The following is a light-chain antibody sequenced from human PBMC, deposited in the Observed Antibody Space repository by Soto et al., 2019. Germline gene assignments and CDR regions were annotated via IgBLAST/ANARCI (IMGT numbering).Light chain of an antibody. CDR2: GAS. J-gene: IGKJ5*01. CDR3: QHYHGWPIT. CDR1: QSVSSIY. Sequence: EIVLTQSPGTLSLSPGERATLSCRASQSVSSIYLAWYQQKPGQAPRLLIYGASSRPTGIPDRFSGSGSGTDFTLTISSLQSEDFAVYYCQHYHGWPITSGQGTRLEI. V-gene: IGKV3-20*01.